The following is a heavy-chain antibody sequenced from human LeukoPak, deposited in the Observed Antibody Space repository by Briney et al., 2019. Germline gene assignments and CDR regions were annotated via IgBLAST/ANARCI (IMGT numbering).Heavy chain of an antibody. V-gene: IGHV3-21*01. CDR1: GFTFSSYS. CDR2: ISSSSSYI. CDR3: ARDIHSYGNAFDI. Sequence: GGSLRLSCAASGFTFSSYSMNRVRQAPGKGLEWVSSISSSSSYIYYADSVKGRFTISRDNAKNSLYLQMNSLRAEDTAVYYCARDIHSYGNAFDIWGQGTMVTVSS. J-gene: IGHJ3*02. D-gene: IGHD5-18*01.